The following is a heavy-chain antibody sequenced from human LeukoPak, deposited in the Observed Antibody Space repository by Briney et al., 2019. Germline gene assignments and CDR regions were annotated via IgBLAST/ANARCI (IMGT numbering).Heavy chain of an antibody. CDR3: ARDPLHYYDSSGYSNWFDP. Sequence: GASVTVSCKASGYTFTSYYMHWVRQAPGQGLEWMGIINPSGGSTSYAQKFQGRVTMTRDTSTSTVYMELSSLRSEDTAVYYCARDPLHYYDSSGYSNWFDPWGQGTLVTVSS. CDR2: INPSGGST. V-gene: IGHV1-46*01. D-gene: IGHD3-22*01. CDR1: GYTFTSYY. J-gene: IGHJ5*02.